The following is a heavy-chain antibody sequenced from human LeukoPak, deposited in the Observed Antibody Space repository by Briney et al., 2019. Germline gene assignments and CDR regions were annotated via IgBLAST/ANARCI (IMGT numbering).Heavy chain of an antibody. Sequence: GESLKISCKGSGYSFPSYWLGWVRQMPGKGLEWMGIIYPGDSDTRYSPSFQGQVTIAADKSISTAYLQWSSLKASDTAIYYCARHDCSGGSCPLDYWGQGTLVTVSS. J-gene: IGHJ4*02. CDR1: GYSFPSYW. CDR2: IYPGDSDT. CDR3: ARHDCSGGSCPLDY. D-gene: IGHD2-15*01. V-gene: IGHV5-51*01.